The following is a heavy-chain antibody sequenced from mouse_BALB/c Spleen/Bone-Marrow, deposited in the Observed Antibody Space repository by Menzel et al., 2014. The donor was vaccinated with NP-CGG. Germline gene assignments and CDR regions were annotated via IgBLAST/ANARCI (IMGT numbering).Heavy chain of an antibody. CDR1: GFSLTSYG. CDR3: AKVGYDVGYYAMDY. Sequence: VHLHQSGPGLVQPSQSLSITCTVSGFSLTSYGVHWVRQSPGKGLEWLGVIWRGGSTDYNAAFMSRLSITKDNSKSQVFFKMNSLQADDTAIYYCAKVGYDVGYYAMDYWGQGTSVTVSS. D-gene: IGHD2-2*01. CDR2: IWRGGST. J-gene: IGHJ4*01. V-gene: IGHV2-5*01.